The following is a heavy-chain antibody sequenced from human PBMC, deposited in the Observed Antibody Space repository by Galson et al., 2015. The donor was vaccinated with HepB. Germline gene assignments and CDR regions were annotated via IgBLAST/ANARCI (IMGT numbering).Heavy chain of an antibody. CDR2: INTNTGNP. D-gene: IGHD6-19*01. V-gene: IGHV7-4-1*02. CDR3: ARALAYSSGWYQGPFDY. CDR1: GYTFTSYA. J-gene: IGHJ4*02. Sequence: SVKVSCKASGYTFTSYAMNWVRQAPGQGLEWMGWINTNTGNPTYAQGFTGRFVFSLDTSVSTAYLQMNSLRAEDTAVYYCARALAYSSGWYQGPFDYWGQGTLVTVSS.